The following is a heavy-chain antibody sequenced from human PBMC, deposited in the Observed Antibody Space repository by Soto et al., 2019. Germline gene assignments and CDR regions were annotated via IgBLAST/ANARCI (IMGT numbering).Heavy chain of an antibody. D-gene: IGHD6-19*01. Sequence: SQTLSLTCAISGDSVSSNSAAWNWIRQSPSRGLEWLGRTYYRSKWYNDYAVSVKSRITINPDTSKNQFSLQLNSVTPEDTAVYYGARGSSGWYGDYYYYYGMDVWGQGTTVTVSS. CDR3: ARGSSGWYGDYYYYYGMDV. J-gene: IGHJ6*02. V-gene: IGHV6-1*01. CDR1: GDSVSSNSAA. CDR2: TYYRSKWYN.